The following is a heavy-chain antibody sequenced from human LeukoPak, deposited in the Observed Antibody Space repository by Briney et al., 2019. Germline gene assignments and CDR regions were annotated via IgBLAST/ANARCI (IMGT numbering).Heavy chain of an antibody. D-gene: IGHD6-19*01. CDR3: ARRKNSGWLPSAAVGAFDI. Sequence: PSETLSLTCTVSGGSISSYYWSWIRQPPGKGLEWIGYIYYSGSTNYNPSLKSRVTISVDTSKNQFSLKLSSVTAADTAVYYCARRKNSGWLPSAAVGAFDIWGQGTMVTVSS. CDR1: GGSISSYY. V-gene: IGHV4-59*08. J-gene: IGHJ3*02. CDR2: IYYSGST.